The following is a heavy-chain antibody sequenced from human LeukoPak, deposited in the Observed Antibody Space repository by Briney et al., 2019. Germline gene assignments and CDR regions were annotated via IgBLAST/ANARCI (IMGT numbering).Heavy chain of an antibody. J-gene: IGHJ4*02. CDR3: AKDYARYSGSYYLDY. CDR2: ISWNSGSI. Sequence: GGSLRLSSAASGFTFDDYAMHWVRQAPGKGLEWVSGISWNSGSIGYADSVKGRFTISRDNAKNSLYLQMNSLRAEDTALYFCAKDYARYSGSYYLDYWGQGTLVTVSS. CDR1: GFTFDDYA. V-gene: IGHV3-9*01. D-gene: IGHD1-26*01.